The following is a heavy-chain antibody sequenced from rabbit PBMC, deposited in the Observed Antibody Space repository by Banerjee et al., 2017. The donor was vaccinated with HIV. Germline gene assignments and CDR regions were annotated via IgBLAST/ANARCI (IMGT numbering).Heavy chain of an antibody. D-gene: IGHD4-1*01. Sequence: QSLEESGGDLVKPGASLTLTCTASGFSFSSRYYMCWVRQAPGKGLEWIACIYVGSSGSTYYASWAKGRFTISKTASTTVTLQMTSLTAADTATYFCARDLAGVIGWNFDLWGPGTLVTVS. J-gene: IGHJ4*01. CDR2: IYVGSSGST. CDR1: GFSFSSRYY. V-gene: IGHV1S40*01. CDR3: ARDLAGVIGWNFDL.